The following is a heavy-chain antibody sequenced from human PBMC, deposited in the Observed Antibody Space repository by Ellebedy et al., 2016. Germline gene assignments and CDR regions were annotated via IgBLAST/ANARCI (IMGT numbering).Heavy chain of an antibody. CDR2: ISYDGTKK. J-gene: IGHJ5*01. Sequence: GESLKISXTASGVSLSLYAMDWVRQAPGKGLEWVAVISYDGTKKYYADSVKGRFTISRDNSRNMLYLQMNSLRAEDTALYYCAKEGDYYGSGSSPRWFDSWGRGTLATVSS. CDR1: GVSLSLYA. V-gene: IGHV3-30*04. CDR3: AKEGDYYGSGSSPRWFDS. D-gene: IGHD3-10*01.